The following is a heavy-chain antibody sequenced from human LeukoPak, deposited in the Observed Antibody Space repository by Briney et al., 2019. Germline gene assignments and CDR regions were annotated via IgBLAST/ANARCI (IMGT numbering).Heavy chain of an antibody. J-gene: IGHJ4*02. CDR2: ISWNSGSI. D-gene: IGHD5-18*01. Sequence: GGSLRLSCAASGFIFSSYAMHWVRQAPGKGLEWVSGISWNSGSIGYADSVKGRFTISRDNAKNSLYLQMNSLRAEDTALYYCVKDGGYSYGYEGFDYWGQGTLVTVSS. V-gene: IGHV3-9*01. CDR3: VKDGGYSYGYEGFDY. CDR1: GFIFSSYA.